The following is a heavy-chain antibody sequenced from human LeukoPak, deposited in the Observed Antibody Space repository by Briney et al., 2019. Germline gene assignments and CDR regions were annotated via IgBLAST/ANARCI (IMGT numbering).Heavy chain of an antibody. J-gene: IGHJ5*02. CDR3: ARGGITMIVVARDWFDP. Sequence: ASVKVSCKASGGTLSSYAISWVRQAPGQGLEWMGGIIPIFGTANYAQKFQGRVTITADESTSTAYMELSSLRSEDTAVYYCARGGITMIVVARDWFDPWGQGTLVTVSS. D-gene: IGHD3-22*01. CDR2: IIPIFGTA. CDR1: GGTLSSYA. V-gene: IGHV1-69*13.